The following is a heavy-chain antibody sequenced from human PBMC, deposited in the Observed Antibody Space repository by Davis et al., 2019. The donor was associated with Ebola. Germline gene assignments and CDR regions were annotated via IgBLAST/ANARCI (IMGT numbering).Heavy chain of an antibody. D-gene: IGHD6-19*01. CDR1: GFTFSSYG. Sequence: GESLKISCAASGFTFSSYGMHWVRQAPGKGLEKVAVIWYDGSNKYYADSVKGRFTISRDNSKNTLYLQMNSLRAEDTAVYYCARGHSSGWYVYWGQGTLVTVSS. V-gene: IGHV3-33*01. CDR3: ARGHSSGWYVY. J-gene: IGHJ4*02. CDR2: IWYDGSNK.